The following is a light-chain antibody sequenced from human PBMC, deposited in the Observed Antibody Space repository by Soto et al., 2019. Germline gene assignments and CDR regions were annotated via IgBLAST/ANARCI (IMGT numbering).Light chain of an antibody. CDR1: QSISSW. J-gene: IGKJ4*01. Sequence: DVRMTQSPSTLSASFGCRVAITCRGSQSISSWLAWYQQKPCKAPKLLIFDASSLESGTPSRFSGRRSGTQFPLTINGLQPDDFATYYCQQYDNYKPLTFGGGTKVDIK. CDR2: DAS. CDR3: QQYDNYKPLT. V-gene: IGKV1-5*01.